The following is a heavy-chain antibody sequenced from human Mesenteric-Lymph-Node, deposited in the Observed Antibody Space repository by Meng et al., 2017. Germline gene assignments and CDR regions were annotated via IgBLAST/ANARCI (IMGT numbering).Heavy chain of an antibody. D-gene: IGHD3-22*01. Sequence: QVERQQLGAGRLKPSRTLSLTCAVYGGSFTAYYWAWIRQAPGKAPGWTGEVTHSGSTTYNPSLASRVSSSVDQHQKQFTLTLNSVTAADTAVYYCARSGLVYFYDLSNWFDPWGQGTLVTVSS. CDR2: VTHSGST. V-gene: IGHV4-34*01. CDR3: ARSGLVYFYDLSNWFDP. CDR1: GGSFTAYY. J-gene: IGHJ5*02.